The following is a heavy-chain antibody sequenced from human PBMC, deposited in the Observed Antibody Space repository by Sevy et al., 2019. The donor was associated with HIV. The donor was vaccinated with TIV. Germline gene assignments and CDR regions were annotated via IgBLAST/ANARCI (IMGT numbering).Heavy chain of an antibody. CDR2: IYYRGST. CDR3: ARGNLYYRYVDL. CDR1: AGSISPYY. Sequence: WETLSLTCTVSAGSISPYYWSWIRQSPGKELEWIGYIYYRGSTNYNPSLKSRVTISLDTSNNQFSLKLTSGTAADTAVFYCARGNLYYRYVDLWGRGTLVTVSS. V-gene: IGHV4-59*01. J-gene: IGHJ2*01. D-gene: IGHD3-10*01.